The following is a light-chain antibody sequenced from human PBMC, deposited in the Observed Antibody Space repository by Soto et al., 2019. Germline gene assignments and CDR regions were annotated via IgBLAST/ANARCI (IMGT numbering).Light chain of an antibody. CDR1: QFVRSN. V-gene: IGKV3-15*01. J-gene: IGKJ4*01. Sequence: EIVMTQSPATLSVSPGDRVTLSCRASQFVRSNSAWYQQKPGQAPRLLIYGASLRATGIPARFSGSGYGTEFTLTISSLQSEDFAVYYCHQYNTWTLTFGGGTKV. CDR2: GAS. CDR3: HQYNTWTLT.